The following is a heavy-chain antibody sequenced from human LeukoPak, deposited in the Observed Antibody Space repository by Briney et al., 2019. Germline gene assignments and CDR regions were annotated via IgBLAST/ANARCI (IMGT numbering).Heavy chain of an antibody. CDR1: GGSISSSSYY. J-gene: IGHJ4*02. Sequence: SETLSLTCTVSGGSISSSSYYWGWIRQPPGKGLEWIGSIYYSGSTYYNPSLKSRVTISVDTSKNQFSLKLSSVTAADTAVYYCAKDWSYHYTVDYWGQGTLVTVSS. CDR2: IYYSGST. D-gene: IGHD3-16*02. CDR3: AKDWSYHYTVDY. V-gene: IGHV4-39*02.